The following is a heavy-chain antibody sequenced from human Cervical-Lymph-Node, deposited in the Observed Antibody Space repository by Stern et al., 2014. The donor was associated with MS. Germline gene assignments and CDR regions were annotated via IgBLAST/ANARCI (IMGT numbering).Heavy chain of an antibody. CDR2: INPSGGST. CDR3: ASTLRGPHPFDP. Sequence: MQLVESGAEVKKPGASVKVSCKASGYTFTSYYMHWVRQAPGQGLEWMGIINPSGGSTSYDQKFQGRVTMTRDTSTSTVYMELSSLRSEDTAVYYCASTLRGPHPFDPWGQGTLVTVSS. J-gene: IGHJ5*02. D-gene: IGHD3-10*01. V-gene: IGHV1-46*01. CDR1: GYTFTSYY.